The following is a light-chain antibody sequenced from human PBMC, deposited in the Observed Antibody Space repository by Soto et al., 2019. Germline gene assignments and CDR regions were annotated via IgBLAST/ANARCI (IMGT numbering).Light chain of an antibody. CDR2: KAS. V-gene: IGKV1-5*03. J-gene: IGKJ1*01. CDR1: QTLSTL. Sequence: DIQMTQSPSTLSASVGDRVTITCRASQTLSTLLAWYQQRPGKAPNLLIYKASSLESGVPSRFSGSGSGTEFTLTISSLQPDDFATYFCQQYSTYPWTFGQGTKVEVK. CDR3: QQYSTYPWT.